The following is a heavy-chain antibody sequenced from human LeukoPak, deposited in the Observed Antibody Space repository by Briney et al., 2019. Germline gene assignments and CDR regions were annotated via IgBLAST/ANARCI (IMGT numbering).Heavy chain of an antibody. CDR1: GASISSGDYY. J-gene: IGHJ5*02. Sequence: PSETLSLTCTVSGASISSGDYYWSWIRQPPGKGLEWIGYIYYSGSTYYNPSLKSRVTISVDTSKNQFSLKLSSVTAADTAVYYCARVIYSSSWYGYWFDPWGQGTLVTVSS. CDR3: ARVIYSSSWYGYWFDP. CDR2: IYYSGST. V-gene: IGHV4-30-4*08. D-gene: IGHD6-13*01.